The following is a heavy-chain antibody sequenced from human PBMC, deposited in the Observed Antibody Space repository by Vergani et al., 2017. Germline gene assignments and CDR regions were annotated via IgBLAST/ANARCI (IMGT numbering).Heavy chain of an antibody. CDR2: IVVGSGNT. CDR1: GFTFTSSA. D-gene: IGHD2-8*01. V-gene: IGHV1-58*01. Sequence: HMQLVQSGPEVKKPGTSVKVSCKASGFTFTSSAVQWVRQARGKRLEWIGWIVVGSGNTNYAQKSQERVTITRDSSTSTAYMELSSLRSEDTAVYYCAAVAATQIVLYGMDVWGQGTTVTVSS. J-gene: IGHJ6*02. CDR3: AAVAATQIVLYGMDV.